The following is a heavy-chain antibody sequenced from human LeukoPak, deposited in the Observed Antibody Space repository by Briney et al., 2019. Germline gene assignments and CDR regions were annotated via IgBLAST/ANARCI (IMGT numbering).Heavy chain of an antibody. CDR1: GYTFTSYG. V-gene: IGHV1-18*01. CDR2: ISAYNGNT. D-gene: IGHD1-26*01. Sequence: GASVTVSFKGSGYTFTSYGISWVRQAPGQGNEWMGWISAYNGNTNYAQKLQGRVTMTTDTSTSTAYMELRSLRSDDTAVYYCARVVGATTPPFDYWGQGTLVTVSS. CDR3: ARVVGATTPPFDY. J-gene: IGHJ4*02.